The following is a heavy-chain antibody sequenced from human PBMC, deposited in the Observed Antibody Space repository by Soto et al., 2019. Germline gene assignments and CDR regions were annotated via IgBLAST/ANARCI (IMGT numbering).Heavy chain of an antibody. CDR2: IYPGDSDT. D-gene: IGHD2-2*01. Sequence: GESLKISCNGSGYSFTSYWIGWVRQMPGKGLEWMGIIYPGDSDTRYSPSFQGQVTISADKSISTAYLQWSSLKASDTAMCYCARLGRCSSTSCFYYYYGMDVWGQGTTVTVSS. J-gene: IGHJ6*02. CDR3: ARLGRCSSTSCFYYYYGMDV. CDR1: GYSFTSYW. V-gene: IGHV5-51*01.